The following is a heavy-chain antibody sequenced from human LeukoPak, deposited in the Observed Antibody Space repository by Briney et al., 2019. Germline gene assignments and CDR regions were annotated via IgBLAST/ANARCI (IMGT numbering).Heavy chain of an antibody. CDR2: IYYSGST. D-gene: IGHD1-26*01. J-gene: IGHJ4*02. CDR3: AGGSYYFDY. V-gene: IGHV4-59*01. Sequence: SETLSLTCTVSGGSISSYYWSWIRQPPGKGLEWIGYIYYSGSTNYNPSLKSRVTISVDTSKNQFSLKLSSVTAADTVVYYCAGGSYYFDYWGQGTLVTVSS. CDR1: GGSISSYY.